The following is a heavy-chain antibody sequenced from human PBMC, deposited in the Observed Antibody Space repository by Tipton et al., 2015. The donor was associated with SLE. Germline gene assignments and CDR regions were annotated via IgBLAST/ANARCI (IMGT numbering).Heavy chain of an antibody. CDR3: ARVLGSFYGMGV. V-gene: IGHV3-30*04. CDR1: GFTFSNYA. CDR2: ISYDGSNK. Sequence: SLRLSCAASGFTFSNYAMHWVRQAPGKGLEWVALISYDGSNKYYADSVKGRFTISRDNSKNTLYLQMNSLRAEDTAVYYCARVLGSFYGMGVWGQGTAVTVSS. J-gene: IGHJ6*02.